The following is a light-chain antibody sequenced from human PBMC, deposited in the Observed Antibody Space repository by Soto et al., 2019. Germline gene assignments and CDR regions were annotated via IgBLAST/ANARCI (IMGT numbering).Light chain of an antibody. CDR2: KAS. J-gene: IGKJ1*01. CDR1: QTISSW. CDR3: QHSNSYSES. Sequence: DIQMTQSPSTLSGSVGDRVTITCRASQTISSWLAWYQQKPGKAPKLLIYKASTLKSGVSSRSRGSGSGTEFTFIISSLQPDDFATYYCQHSNSYSESFGKGTKVELK. V-gene: IGKV1-5*03.